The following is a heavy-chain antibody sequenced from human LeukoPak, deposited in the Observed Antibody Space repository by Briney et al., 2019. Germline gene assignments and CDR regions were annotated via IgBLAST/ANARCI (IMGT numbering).Heavy chain of an antibody. D-gene: IGHD3-22*01. J-gene: IGHJ4*02. V-gene: IGHV5-51*01. CDR3: ANAHSRYYYDSSGYYAFDY. Sequence: GESLKISCQASGYSFTTYWIGWVRQMPGKGLEWMGIIYPADSTAHYSPSFQGQVTISADKSISTAYLQWSSLKASDTALYYCANAHSRYYYDSSGYYAFDYWGQGTLVPVSS. CDR1: GYSFTTYW. CDR2: IYPADSTA.